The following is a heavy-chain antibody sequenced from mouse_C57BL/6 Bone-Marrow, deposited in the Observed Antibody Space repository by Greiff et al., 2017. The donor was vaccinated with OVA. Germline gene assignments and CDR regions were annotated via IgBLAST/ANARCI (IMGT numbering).Heavy chain of an antibody. J-gene: IGHJ3*01. CDR3: AKNGDDGSSSFAY. Sequence: VQLQQSGPGLVQPSQSLSITCTVSGFSLTSYGVHWVRQSPGKGLEWLGVIWRGGSTDYNAAFMSRLSITKDNSKSQVFFKMNSLQADDTAIYYCAKNGDDGSSSFAYWGQGTLVTVSA. CDR2: IWRGGST. D-gene: IGHD1-1*01. CDR1: GFSLTSYG. V-gene: IGHV2-5*01.